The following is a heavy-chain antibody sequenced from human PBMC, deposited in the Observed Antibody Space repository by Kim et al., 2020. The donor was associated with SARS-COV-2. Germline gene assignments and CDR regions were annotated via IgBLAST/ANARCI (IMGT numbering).Heavy chain of an antibody. CDR3: VRHRFGDSSNYYYYYGMDV. CDR1: GYSFTSYW. V-gene: IGHV5-51*01. CDR2: IYPGDSDT. D-gene: IGHD3-10*01. Sequence: GESLKISCKGSGYSFTSYWIGWVRQMPGKGLEWMGIIYPGDSDTRYSPSFQGQVTISADKSISTAYLQWSSLKASDTAMYYCVRHRFGDSSNYYYYYGMDVWGQGTTVTVSS. J-gene: IGHJ6*02.